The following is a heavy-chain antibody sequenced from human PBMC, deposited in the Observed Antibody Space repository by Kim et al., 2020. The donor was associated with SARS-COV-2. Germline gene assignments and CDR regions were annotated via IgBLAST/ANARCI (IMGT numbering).Heavy chain of an antibody. V-gene: IGHV4-31*03. CDR3: ARYCSSTSCRWFDP. CDR2: IYYSGST. J-gene: IGHJ5*02. D-gene: IGHD2-2*01. Sequence: SETLSLTCTVSGGSISSGGYYWSWIRQYPGKGLEWIGYIYYSGSTYYNPSLRSRVSISVDTSKNQFSLKLNSVTAADTAVYYCARYCSSTSCRWFDPWGRNPGHRLL. CDR1: GGSISSGGYY.